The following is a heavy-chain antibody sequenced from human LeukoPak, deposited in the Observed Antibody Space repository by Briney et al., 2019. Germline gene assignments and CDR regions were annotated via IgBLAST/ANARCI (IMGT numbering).Heavy chain of an antibody. Sequence: SETLSLTRTVSGGSISSYFWGWIRQPPGKGLEWMGYIYDSGSTNYNPSLKSRVTISVDTSKSQFSLKLSSVTAADTAVYYCARELAAAGTGFDYWGQGTLVTVSS. CDR3: ARELAAAGTGFDY. V-gene: IGHV4-59*01. CDR2: IYDSGST. D-gene: IGHD6-13*01. CDR1: GGSISSYF. J-gene: IGHJ4*02.